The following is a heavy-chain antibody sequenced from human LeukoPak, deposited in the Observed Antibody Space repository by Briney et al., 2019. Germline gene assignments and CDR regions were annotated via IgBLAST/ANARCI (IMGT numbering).Heavy chain of an antibody. V-gene: IGHV3-23*01. CDR1: GFTVSSNY. D-gene: IGHD3-10*01. Sequence: GGSLRLSCAASGFTVSSNYMSWVRQAPGGGLEWVSGISGDGGSTYYTDAVKGRFAISRDNSKSTLYLEMNSLRAEDTAMYYCAKDFGRNLGGPGYWGRGTLVTVSS. CDR2: ISGDGGST. J-gene: IGHJ4*02. CDR3: AKDFGRNLGGPGY.